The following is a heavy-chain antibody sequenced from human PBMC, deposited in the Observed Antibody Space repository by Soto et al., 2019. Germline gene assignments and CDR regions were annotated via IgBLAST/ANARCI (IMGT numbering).Heavy chain of an antibody. CDR1: GFSLSTTGAG. J-gene: IGHJ4*02. CDR3: AKDVSDY. Sequence: QITLRESGPTLVQPTQTLTLTCTFSGFSLSTTGAGVAWIRQPPGKALEWLALLYWDGDKRYTPSLKNRLSIAKEPSRNQVVLSMTNMDPMDTATYYCAKDVSDYWGQGTLVTVSS. V-gene: IGHV2-5*02. CDR2: LYWDGDK.